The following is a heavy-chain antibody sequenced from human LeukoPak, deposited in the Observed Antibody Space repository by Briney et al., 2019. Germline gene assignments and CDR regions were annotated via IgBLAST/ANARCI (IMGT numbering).Heavy chain of an antibody. CDR2: INPSGGST. J-gene: IGHJ4*02. D-gene: IGHD3-22*01. CDR3: ARDSADSSGPADY. Sequence: ASVKVSCKASGYTFTSYGISWVRQAPGQGLEWMGIINPSGGSTNYAQNFQDRVTMTRDTSTSTVYMELRSLRSDDTAVYYCARDSADSSGPADYWGQGTLVTVSS. V-gene: IGHV1-46*01. CDR1: GYTFTSYG.